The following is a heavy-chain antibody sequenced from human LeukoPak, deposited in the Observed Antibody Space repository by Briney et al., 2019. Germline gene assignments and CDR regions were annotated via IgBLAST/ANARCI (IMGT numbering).Heavy chain of an antibody. V-gene: IGHV3-21*01. CDR2: ISSSGSYI. CDR3: ARGTAARRDESYYYSYMDV. Sequence: GGSLRLSCAASGFSFSSYTMNWVRQSPGKGLECVSSISSSGSYIYYADSVKGRFTISRDNAKNSLYLQMSSLRAEDTAVYYCARGTAARRDESYYYSYMDVWGKGTTVTVSS. J-gene: IGHJ6*03. D-gene: IGHD6-6*01. CDR1: GFSFSSYT.